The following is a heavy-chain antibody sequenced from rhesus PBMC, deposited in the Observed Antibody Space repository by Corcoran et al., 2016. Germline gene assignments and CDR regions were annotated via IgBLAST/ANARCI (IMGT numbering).Heavy chain of an antibody. J-gene: IGHJ4*01. CDR3: ARYGSNYGYY. V-gene: IGHV4-73*01. CDR2: IDGKSAST. D-gene: IGHD4-29*01. CDR1: GGYITGIS. Sequence: QVKLQQWGEGLVKPSETLSLTCAVSGGYITGISWCWIRSPPGKGRECIGNIDGKSASTNYNPSLKNRVTISKDTSKNQFSLKLSSVTAADTAVYYCARYGSNYGYYWGQGVLVTVSS.